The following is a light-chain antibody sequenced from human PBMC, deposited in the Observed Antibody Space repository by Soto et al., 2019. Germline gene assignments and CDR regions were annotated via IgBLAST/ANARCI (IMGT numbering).Light chain of an antibody. CDR2: QDS. CDR3: QAWDSSTAV. CDR1: KLEDKY. Sequence: SYELTQPPSVSVSPGQTASITCSGDKLEDKYACWYQQKPGQSPVLVIYQDSKRPSGIPERFSGSTSVNTATLTISGTQAMDEADYYCQAWDSSTAVFGGGTKLTVL. J-gene: IGLJ2*01. V-gene: IGLV3-1*01.